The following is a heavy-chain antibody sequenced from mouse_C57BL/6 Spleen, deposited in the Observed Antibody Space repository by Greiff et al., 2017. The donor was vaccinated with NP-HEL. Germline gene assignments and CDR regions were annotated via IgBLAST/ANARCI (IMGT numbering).Heavy chain of an antibody. Sequence: EVQLQQSGPELVKPGASVKISCKASGYTFTDYYMNWVKQSHGKSLEWIGDINPNNGGTNYNQKFKGKATLTVDKSSSTAYIELRSLTSEDSAVYCCAGGYYLSAMDYWGQGTSVTVSS. CDR2: INPNNGGT. V-gene: IGHV1-26*01. CDR1: GYTFTDYY. D-gene: IGHD1-1*02. CDR3: AGGYYLSAMDY. J-gene: IGHJ4*01.